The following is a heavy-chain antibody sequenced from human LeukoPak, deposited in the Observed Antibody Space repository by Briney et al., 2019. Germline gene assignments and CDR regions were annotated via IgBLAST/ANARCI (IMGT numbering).Heavy chain of an antibody. V-gene: IGHV3-23*01. CDR2: ISGSGGST. J-gene: IGHJ4*02. CDR3: AKDVYHDFWSGYYPYYFDY. CDR1: GFTFSSYA. D-gene: IGHD3-3*01. Sequence: PGGSLRLSCAASGFTFSSYAMSWVRQAPGKGLEWVSAISGSGGSTYYADSVKGWFTISRDNSKNTLYLQMNSLRAEDTAVYYCAKDVYHDFWSGYYPYYFDYWGQGTLVTVSS.